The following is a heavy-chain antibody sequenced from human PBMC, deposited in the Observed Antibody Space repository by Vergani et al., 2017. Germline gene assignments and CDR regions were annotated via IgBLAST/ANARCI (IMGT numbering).Heavy chain of an antibody. Sequence: QVQLQESGPGLVKPSETLSLTCTVSGGSVSSGSYYWSWIRQPPGKGLEWIGYIYYSGSTNYNPSLKSRVTISVDTSKNQFSLKLSSVTAADTAVYYCANTPLRDAAFDIWGQGTMVTVSS. CDR1: GGSVSSGSYY. CDR2: IYYSGST. V-gene: IGHV4-61*01. CDR3: ANTPLRDAAFDI. J-gene: IGHJ3*02.